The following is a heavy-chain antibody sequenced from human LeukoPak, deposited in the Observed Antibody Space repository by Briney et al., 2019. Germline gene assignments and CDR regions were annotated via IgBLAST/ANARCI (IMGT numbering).Heavy chain of an antibody. CDR3: ARSGGYSYGPFDY. J-gene: IGHJ4*02. CDR1: VGTFSSYA. D-gene: IGHD5-18*01. V-gene: IGHV1-69*04. Sequence: SVKVSCKASVGTFSSYAISWVRQTPEQGLEWMGRIIPILGIANYAQKFQGRVTITAAKSTSTAYMELSSVRCEDTAVYYCARSGGYSYGPFDYWGQETRVTVSS. CDR2: IIPILGIA.